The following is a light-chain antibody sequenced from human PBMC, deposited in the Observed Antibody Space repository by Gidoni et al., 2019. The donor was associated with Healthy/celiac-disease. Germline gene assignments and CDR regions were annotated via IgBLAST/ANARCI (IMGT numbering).Light chain of an antibody. J-gene: IGKJ2*01. CDR3: QQYYSYPPT. Sequence: AIRMPQSPYSFPASTQDRVTMTCRASQGISSYFAWYQQKPGKAPKLRIYAASTLQSGAPSGFSGSGSGTDFTLTISCLQSEDFATYYCQQYYSYPPTFGQGTKLEIK. CDR1: QGISSY. V-gene: IGKV1-8*01. CDR2: AAS.